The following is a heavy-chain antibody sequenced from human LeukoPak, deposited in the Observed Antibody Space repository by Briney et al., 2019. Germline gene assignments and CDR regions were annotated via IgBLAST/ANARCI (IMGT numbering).Heavy chain of an antibody. Sequence: PGGSLRLSCVASRFTVSNNHMNWVRQAPGKGLEWVSVIYNGDNTYYADSVQRRFTISKDNSKNTLYLQMNSLRPEDTAVYFCARASRWLAFDKWGEGTLVTVS. J-gene: IGHJ4*02. V-gene: IGHV3-66*01. CDR1: RFTVSNNH. CDR3: ARASRWLAFDK. CDR2: IYNGDNT. D-gene: IGHD6-19*01.